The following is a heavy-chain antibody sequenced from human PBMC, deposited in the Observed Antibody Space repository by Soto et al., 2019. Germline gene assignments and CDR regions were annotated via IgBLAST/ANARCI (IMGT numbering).Heavy chain of an antibody. D-gene: IGHD5-12*01. Sequence: GGSLRLSCAASEFTFSNYWMSWVRQAPGKGLEWVANIKQDGSLKYYVDSVKGRFTISRDNAKNSLYLQMNSLRAEDTAVYYCARDSRRGYSGYDPISDLDYCGQGTLVTVSS. CDR1: EFTFSNYW. J-gene: IGHJ4*02. CDR2: IKQDGSLK. CDR3: ARDSRRGYSGYDPISDLDY. V-gene: IGHV3-7*01.